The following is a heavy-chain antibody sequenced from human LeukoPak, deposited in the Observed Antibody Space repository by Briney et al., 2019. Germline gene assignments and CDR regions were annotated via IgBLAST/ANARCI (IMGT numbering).Heavy chain of an antibody. CDR3: ARALPGIAVAGSDY. CDR2: INTNTGNP. J-gene: IGHJ4*02. V-gene: IGHV7-4-1*02. Sequence: ASVKVSCKTSGYSFIDYYIHWVRQAPGQGLEWMGWINTNTGNPTYAQGFTGRFVFSLDTSVSTAYLQITSLKAEDTAVYYCARALPGIAVAGSDYWGQGTLVTVSS. CDR1: GYSFIDYY. D-gene: IGHD6-19*01.